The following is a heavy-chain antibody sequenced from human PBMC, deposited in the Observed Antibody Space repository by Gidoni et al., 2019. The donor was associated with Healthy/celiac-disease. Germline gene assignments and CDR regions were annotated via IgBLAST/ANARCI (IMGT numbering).Heavy chain of an antibody. CDR2: IYHSGST. J-gene: IGHJ5*02. D-gene: IGHD2-15*01. V-gene: IGHV4-4*02. Sequence: DGLEWIGEIYHSGSTNYNPSLKSRVTISVDKSKNQFSLKLSSVTAADTAVYYCARELGCSGGSCFTAWFDPWGQGTLVTVSS. CDR3: ARELGCSGGSCFTAWFDP.